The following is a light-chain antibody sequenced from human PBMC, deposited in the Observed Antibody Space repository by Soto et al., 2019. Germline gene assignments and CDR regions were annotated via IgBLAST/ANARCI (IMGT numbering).Light chain of an antibody. CDR1: SSDVGGFNY. CDR2: EVN. V-gene: IGLV2-8*01. CDR3: CEYAVTNIDV. J-gene: IGLJ1*01. Sequence: QSALTQPPSASGSPGQSVTISCSGTSSDVGGFNYVSWYQQHPGRAPKVFIYEVNKRPSGVPDRFSGSKSGSTAYNAVSGLQAEDEAEYYCCEYAVTNIDVVGTGTKGSVL.